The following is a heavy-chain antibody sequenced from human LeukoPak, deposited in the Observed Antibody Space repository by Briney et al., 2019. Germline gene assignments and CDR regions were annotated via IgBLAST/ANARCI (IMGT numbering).Heavy chain of an antibody. J-gene: IGHJ5*01. D-gene: IGHD3-10*01. CDR2: ISGSDGGT. Sequence: PGGSLRLSCEASGFTFSNYAMSWVRQAPGKGPEWVAIISGSDGGTKYADSVKGRFTISRDNFQNTLYLQMNNLRADDTAVYYCAKDSGEFRGVLMPNWFDSWGQGTLVIVSS. V-gene: IGHV3-23*01. CDR3: AKDSGEFRGVLMPNWFDS. CDR1: GFTFSNYA.